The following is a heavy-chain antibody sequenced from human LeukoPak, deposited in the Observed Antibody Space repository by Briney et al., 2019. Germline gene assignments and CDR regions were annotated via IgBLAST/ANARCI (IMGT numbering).Heavy chain of an antibody. Sequence: GGSLRLSCAASGFTFSSYAMHWVRQAPGKGLEWVAFTQYDGTNKYYADSVKGRFTISRDNSKNTLYLQMNSLRAEDTAVYYCARGSYGAFDIWGQGTMVTVSS. CDR1: GFTFSSYA. J-gene: IGHJ3*02. CDR3: ARGSYGAFDI. CDR2: TQYDGTNK. V-gene: IGHV3-30*02. D-gene: IGHD1-26*01.